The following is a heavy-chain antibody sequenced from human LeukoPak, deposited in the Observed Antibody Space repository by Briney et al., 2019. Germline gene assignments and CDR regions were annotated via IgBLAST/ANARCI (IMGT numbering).Heavy chain of an antibody. CDR2: ISGSGGST. V-gene: IGHV3-23*01. J-gene: IGHJ5*02. Sequence: GGSLRLSCAASGFTFSSYAMSWVRQAPGKGLERVSAISGSGGSTYYADSVKGRFTISRDNSKNTLYLQMNSLRAEDTAVYYCAKRVGYCSGGSCSDNWFDPWGQGTLVTVSS. CDR1: GFTFSSYA. CDR3: AKRVGYCSGGSCSDNWFDP. D-gene: IGHD2-15*01.